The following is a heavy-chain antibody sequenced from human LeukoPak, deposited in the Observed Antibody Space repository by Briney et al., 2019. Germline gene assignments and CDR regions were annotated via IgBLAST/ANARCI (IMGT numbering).Heavy chain of an antibody. J-gene: IGHJ5*01. D-gene: IGHD2-15*01. CDR1: GFTFSTYS. Sequence: PGGSLTLSCAASGFTFSTYSMSWVRQAPGKGLEWVSYTSTGSAVIYYADSVQGRFTISRDDARNSVSLQMSSLRADDTAVYYCARDVGYCSGGSCYRWFASWGQGTLVTVSS. V-gene: IGHV3-48*01. CDR3: ARDVGYCSGGSCYRWFAS. CDR2: TSTGSAVI.